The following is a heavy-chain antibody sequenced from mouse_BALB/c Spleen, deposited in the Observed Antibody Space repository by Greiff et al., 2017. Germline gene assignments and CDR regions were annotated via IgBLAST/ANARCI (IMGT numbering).Heavy chain of an antibody. J-gene: IGHJ3*01. CDR3: ARSGGAWFAY. Sequence: EVQLQQSGPGLVKPSQSLSLTCTVTGYSITSDYAWNWIRQFPGNKLEWMGYISYSGSTSYNLSLKSRISITRDTSKNQFFLQLNSVTTEDTATYYCARSGGAWFAYWGQGTLVTVSA. CDR1: GYSITSDYA. D-gene: IGHD3-1*01. CDR2: ISYSGST. V-gene: IGHV3-2*02.